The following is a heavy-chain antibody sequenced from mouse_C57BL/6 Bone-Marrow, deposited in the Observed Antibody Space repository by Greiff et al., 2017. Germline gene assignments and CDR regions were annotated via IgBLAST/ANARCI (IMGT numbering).Heavy chain of an antibody. CDR2: IYPGDGDT. CDR1: GYAFSSSW. CDR3: ARGITTVVATDCDY. J-gene: IGHJ2*01. Sequence: VQLQQSGPELVKPGASVKISCKASGYAFSSSWMHWVKQRPGKGLEWIGRIYPGDGDTNYNGKFKGKATLTADKSSSTAYMQLSSLTSEDSSVYFGARGITTVVATDCDYWGQGTTLTVSS. V-gene: IGHV1-82*01. D-gene: IGHD1-1*01.